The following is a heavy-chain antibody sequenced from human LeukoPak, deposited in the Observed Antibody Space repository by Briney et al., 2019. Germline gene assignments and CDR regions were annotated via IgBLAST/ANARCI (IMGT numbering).Heavy chain of an antibody. CDR3: ARDLKGSASLED. Sequence: GASVKVSCKASGYTFTNYFLHWVRQAPGQGLEWMGIINPSGGSTSYAQKFQGRVTMTRDTSTSTVYMELSSLRSEDTAMYYCARDLKGSASLEDWGQGALVTVSS. CDR1: GYTFTNYF. D-gene: IGHD2-15*01. CDR2: INPSGGST. J-gene: IGHJ4*02. V-gene: IGHV1-46*01.